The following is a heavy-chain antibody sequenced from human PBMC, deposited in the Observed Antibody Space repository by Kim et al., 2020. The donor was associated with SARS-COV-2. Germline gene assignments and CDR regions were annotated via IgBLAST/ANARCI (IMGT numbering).Heavy chain of an antibody. D-gene: IGHD6-13*01. V-gene: IGHV3-64D*09. J-gene: IGHJ4*02. CDR3: VKDQIWSSSWTGHFDY. Sequence: SVKGRFTISVDNSKNTLYLQMSSLRAEDTAVYYCVKDQIWSSSWTGHFDYWGQGTLVTVSS.